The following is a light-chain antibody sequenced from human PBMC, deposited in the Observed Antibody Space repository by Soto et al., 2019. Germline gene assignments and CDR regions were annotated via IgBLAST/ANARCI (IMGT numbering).Light chain of an antibody. J-gene: IGLJ2*01. CDR1: KIGNKR. V-gene: IGLV3-21*02. Sequence: SYELAQPPSVSVAPGQTARISCGGDKIGNKRVHWYQQKPGQAPVLVVYDDTDRPSGIPERFSGSNSGNTATLTVNRVEAGDEADFYCQVWGSSSDHPVFGGGTKVTVL. CDR2: DDT. CDR3: QVWGSSSDHPV.